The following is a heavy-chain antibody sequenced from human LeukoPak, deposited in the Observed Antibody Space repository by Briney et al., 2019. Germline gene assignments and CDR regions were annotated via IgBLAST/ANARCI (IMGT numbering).Heavy chain of an antibody. CDR3: AAGLPPVTACSYFHMNV. V-gene: IGHV4-4*07. CDR1: GGSITTYY. D-gene: IGHD2-2*01. CDR2: IYTGGGT. Sequence: ASETLSLTCTVSGGSITTYYYNWIRQPAGKGLEWIGRIYTGGGTKYNPSLKSRVTISVDTSKNQFSLRLNSVTAADTAVYYCAAGLPPVTACSYFHMNVWGKGTTVTVSS. J-gene: IGHJ6*03.